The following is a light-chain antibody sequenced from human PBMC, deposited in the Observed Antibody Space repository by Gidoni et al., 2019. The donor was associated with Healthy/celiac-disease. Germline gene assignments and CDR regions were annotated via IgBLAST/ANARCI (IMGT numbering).Light chain of an antibody. V-gene: IGKV3-20*01. Sequence: ESVLTQSTGTLSLSPGERATLSCRASQSVSSSYLAWYQQKPGQAPRLLIYGASSRATGIPDRFSGSVSGTDFTLTISRLEPEDFAVYYCQQYGSSRLTFGGGTKVEIK. CDR2: GAS. CDR1: QSVSSSY. J-gene: IGKJ4*01. CDR3: QQYGSSRLT.